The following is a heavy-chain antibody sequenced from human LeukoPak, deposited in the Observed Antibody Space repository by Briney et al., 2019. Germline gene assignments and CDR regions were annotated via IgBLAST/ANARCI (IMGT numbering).Heavy chain of an antibody. Sequence: GGSLRLSCAASGFTFSSYAMSWVRQAPGKGLEWVSAISGSGGSTHYADSVKGRFTISRDNSKNTVYLQMNSPRAEDTAVYYCATTVTTGGYFDYWGQGTLVTVSS. D-gene: IGHD4-17*01. J-gene: IGHJ4*02. CDR1: GFTFSSYA. CDR2: ISGSGGST. CDR3: ATTVTTGGYFDY. V-gene: IGHV3-23*01.